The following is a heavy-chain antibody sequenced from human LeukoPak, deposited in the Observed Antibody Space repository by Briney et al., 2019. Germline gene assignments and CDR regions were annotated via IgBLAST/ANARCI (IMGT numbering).Heavy chain of an antibody. Sequence: GASVKLSCKASGYTFTGYYMHWVRQAPGQGLEWMGWINPNSGGTNYAQNFQGRVTMTRDTSISTAYMEVSRLRSDDTAVYYCAREDSRGYDYWGQGTLVTVSS. J-gene: IGHJ4*02. CDR1: GYTFTGYY. D-gene: IGHD3-22*01. V-gene: IGHV1-2*02. CDR2: INPNSGGT. CDR3: AREDSRGYDY.